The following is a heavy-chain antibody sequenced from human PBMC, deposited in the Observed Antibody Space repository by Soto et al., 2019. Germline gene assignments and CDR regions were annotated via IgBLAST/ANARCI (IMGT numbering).Heavy chain of an antibody. Sequence: QVQLVESGGGVVQPGRSLRLSCRASGFTFNNYGMHWVRQAPGESLEWLAVILPAGRNPSYAESVKGRFTISRDDSKYMLSLQMDSLRVEDTALYCCASALEMTTVTRGGMDVWGQGTTVTVSS. V-gene: IGHV3-33*01. J-gene: IGHJ6*02. CDR3: ASALEMTTVTRGGMDV. CDR2: ILPAGRNP. D-gene: IGHD4-17*01. CDR1: GFTFNNYG.